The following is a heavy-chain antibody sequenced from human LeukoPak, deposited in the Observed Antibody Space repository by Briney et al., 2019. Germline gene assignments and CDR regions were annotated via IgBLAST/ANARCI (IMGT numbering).Heavy chain of an antibody. D-gene: IGHD5-12*01. CDR3: AKEGDEFRGYLDV. CDR2: IHNDGTMG. J-gene: IGHJ6*04. CDR1: GFTFSRLG. V-gene: IGHV3-30*02. Sequence: PGGSLRLSYATSGFTFSRLGMQWVRQAPGKGLEWVAVIHNDGTMGQYADSVKGRLTISKDFSRNTLHLQMHSLRDDDTAVYYCAKEGDEFRGYLDVWGKGTTVTVSS.